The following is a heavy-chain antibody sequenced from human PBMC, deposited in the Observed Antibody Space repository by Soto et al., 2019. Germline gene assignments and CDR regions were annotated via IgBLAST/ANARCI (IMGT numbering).Heavy chain of an antibody. CDR1: GFTFSDYY. V-gene: IGHV3-11*01. D-gene: IGHD3-9*01. J-gene: IGHJ4*02. CDR3: AREYDILTGYPSPPLPLDLDY. CDR2: ISSSGSTI. Sequence: GGSLRLSCAASGFTFSDYYMSWIRQAPGKGLEWVSYISSSGSTIYYADSVKGRFTISRDNAKNSLYLQMNSLRAEDTAVYYCAREYDILTGYPSPPLPLDLDYWGQGTLVTVSS.